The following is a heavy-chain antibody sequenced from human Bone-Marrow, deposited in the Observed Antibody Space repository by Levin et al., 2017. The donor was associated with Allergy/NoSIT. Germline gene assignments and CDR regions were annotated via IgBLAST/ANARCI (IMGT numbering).Heavy chain of an antibody. CDR1: GFTFSSYS. V-gene: IGHV3-21*01. D-gene: IGHD6-6*01. J-gene: IGHJ5*02. CDR3: AREQPDSSSSGANWFDP. Sequence: AGGSLRLSCAASGFTFSSYSMNWVRQAPGKGLEWVSSISSSSSYIYYADSVKGRFTISRDNAKNSLYLQMNSLRAEDTAVYYCAREQPDSSSSGANWFDPWGQGTLVTVSS. CDR2: ISSSSSYI.